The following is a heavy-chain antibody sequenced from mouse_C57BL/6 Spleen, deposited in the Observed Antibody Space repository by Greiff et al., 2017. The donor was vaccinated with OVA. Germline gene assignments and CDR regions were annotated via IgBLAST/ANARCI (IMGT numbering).Heavy chain of an antibody. J-gene: IGHJ2*01. CDR3: ARSIPYGHFDY. CDR2: IHPNSGST. D-gene: IGHD1-1*01. V-gene: IGHV1-64*01. Sequence: QVQLQQPGAELVKPGASVKLSCKASGYTFTSYWMPWVKQRPGQGLEWIGMIHPNSGSTNYNEKFKSKATLTVDKSSSTAYMQLSSLTSEDSAVYYCARSIPYGHFDYWGQGTTLTVSS. CDR1: GYTFTSYW.